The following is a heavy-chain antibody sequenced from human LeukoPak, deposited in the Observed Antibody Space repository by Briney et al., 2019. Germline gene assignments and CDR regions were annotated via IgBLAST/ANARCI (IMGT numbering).Heavy chain of an antibody. J-gene: IGHJ4*02. Sequence: GGSLRLSCAASGFTFSNYGMHWVRQAPGKGLEWVAVIWYDGSNKYYADSVKGRFTISRDNAKNTLYLQMNSLRTEDTAMYFCAREAYGSGHRYSDFWGQGTLVTVSS. D-gene: IGHD6-19*01. CDR1: GFTFSNYG. CDR3: AREAYGSGHRYSDF. V-gene: IGHV3-33*01. CDR2: IWYDGSNK.